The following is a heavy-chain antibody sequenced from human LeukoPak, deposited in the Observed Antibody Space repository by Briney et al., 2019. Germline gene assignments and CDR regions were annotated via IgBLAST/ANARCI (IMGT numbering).Heavy chain of an antibody. CDR3: ARDRAGAQSWVALDP. V-gene: IGHV3-66*02. CDR1: GFTVSNDY. D-gene: IGHD3-10*01. CDR2: IYGDGTT. Sequence: GGSLRLSCAASGFTVSNDYMAWVRQAPGRGLEWVSLIYGDGTTFYTDSVKGRFTISRDNFKNTLYLQMSSLRPEDTALCYCARDRAGAQSWVALDPWGQGTLVTVSS. J-gene: IGHJ5*02.